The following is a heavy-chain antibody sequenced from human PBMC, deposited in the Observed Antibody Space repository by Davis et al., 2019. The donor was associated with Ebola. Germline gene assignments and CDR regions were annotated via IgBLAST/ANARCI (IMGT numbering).Heavy chain of an antibody. D-gene: IGHD2-15*01. CDR2: INHSGST. CDR3: ARGGRLVVVAVNWFDP. CDR1: GGSFSGYY. J-gene: IGHJ5*02. V-gene: IGHV4-34*01. Sequence: MPSETLSLTCAVYGGSFSGYYWSWIRQPPGKGLEWIGEINHSGSTNYNPSLKSRVTISVDTSKNQFSLKLSSVTAADTAVYYCARGGRLVVVAVNWFDPWGQGTLVTVSS.